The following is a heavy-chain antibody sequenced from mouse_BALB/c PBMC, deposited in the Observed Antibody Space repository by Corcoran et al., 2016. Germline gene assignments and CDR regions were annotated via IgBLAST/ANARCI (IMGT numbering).Heavy chain of an antibody. V-gene: IGHV9-1*02. J-gene: IGHJ2*01. CDR3: TREHYGHDY. D-gene: IGHD1-1*01. Sequence: QIQLVQSGPELKKPGETVEISCKASGCNFTNYGMNWGKQAPGKGLKWMGWINTFTGEPTYVDDFKGRFAFSLDTSVSTAYLQINNLKNEDMAKYFCTREHYGHDYWGPGTTLTVSS. CDR2: INTFTGEP. CDR1: GCNFTNYG.